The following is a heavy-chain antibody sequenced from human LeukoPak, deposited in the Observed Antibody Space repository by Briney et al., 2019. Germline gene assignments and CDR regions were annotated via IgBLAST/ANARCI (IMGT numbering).Heavy chain of an antibody. D-gene: IGHD3-10*01. CDR3: ARGRVVRGVIYMDV. CDR2: ISSSSSYI. J-gene: IGHJ6*03. V-gene: IGHV3-21*01. Sequence: PGGSLRLSCAASGFTFSSYSMNWVRQAPGKGLEWVSSISSSSSYIYYADSVKGRFTISRDNAENSLYLQMNSLRAEDTAVYYCARGRVVRGVIYMDVWGKGTTVTVSS. CDR1: GFTFSSYS.